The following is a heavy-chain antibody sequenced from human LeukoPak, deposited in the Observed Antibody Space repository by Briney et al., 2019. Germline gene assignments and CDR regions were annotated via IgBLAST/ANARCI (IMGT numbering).Heavy chain of an antibody. V-gene: IGHV4-59*01. Sequence: SETLSLTCTVSGGSISSYYWSWIRQPPGKGLEWLGYIYYSGSTNYNPSLKSRVTISVDTSKNQFSLKLSSVTAADTAVYYCARVFSTNYYDNRGWFDPWGQGTLVTVSS. J-gene: IGHJ5*02. CDR3: ARVFSTNYYDNRGWFDP. CDR2: IYYSGST. D-gene: IGHD3-22*01. CDR1: GGSISSYY.